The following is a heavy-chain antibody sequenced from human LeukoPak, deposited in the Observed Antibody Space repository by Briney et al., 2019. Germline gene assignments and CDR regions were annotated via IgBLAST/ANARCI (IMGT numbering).Heavy chain of an antibody. CDR3: ARDSDGIDY. J-gene: IGHJ4*02. V-gene: IGHV3-33*01. CDR1: GFTFSSYG. Sequence: GRSLRLSCAAAGFTFSSYGMHWVRQAPGKGLEWVAVIWYDGSNKYYADSVKGRFTISRDNSKNTLYLQMNSLRAEDTAVYYCARDSDGIDYWGQGTLVTVSP. D-gene: IGHD4-17*01. CDR2: IWYDGSNK.